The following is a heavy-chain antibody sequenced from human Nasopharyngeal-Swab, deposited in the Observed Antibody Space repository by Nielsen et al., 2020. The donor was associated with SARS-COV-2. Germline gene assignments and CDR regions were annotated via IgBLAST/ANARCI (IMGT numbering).Heavy chain of an antibody. Sequence: GGSLRLSCAASGFTVSSNYMSWVRQAPGKGLEWVSVIYSGGSTYYADSVKGRFTISRDNSKNTLYLQMNSLRAEDTAVYYCAKVQPDGSGSYTCYFDYWGQGTLVTVSS. V-gene: IGHV3-53*01. CDR1: GFTVSSNY. D-gene: IGHD3-10*01. J-gene: IGHJ4*02. CDR3: AKVQPDGSGSYTCYFDY. CDR2: IYSGGST.